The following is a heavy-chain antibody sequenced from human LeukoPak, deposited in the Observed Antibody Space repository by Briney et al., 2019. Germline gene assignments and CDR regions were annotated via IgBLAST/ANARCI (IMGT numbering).Heavy chain of an antibody. D-gene: IGHD4-17*01. J-gene: IGHJ4*02. Sequence: GRSLRLSCAASGFTFDDYAMHGVRQAPGRGLEWVSGISWNSGSIGYADSVKGRFTISIDNAKNSLYLQMNSLRAEDTALYYCAKDMGPRHDYGYTHDYWGQGTLVTVSS. CDR2: ISWNSGSI. CDR3: AKDMGPRHDYGYTHDY. V-gene: IGHV3-9*01. CDR1: GFTFDDYA.